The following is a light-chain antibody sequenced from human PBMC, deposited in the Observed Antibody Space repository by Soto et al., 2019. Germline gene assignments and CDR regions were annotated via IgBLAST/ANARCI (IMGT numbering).Light chain of an antibody. Sequence: EIVLTQSPGTLSVSPGERATLSCRASQTISSNYLPWNQQKPGQAPSLLINGTSSRATGIPDRFSGSGSGTDFTLTISRLEPEDSAIYYCQQYVSWTFGQGTKVEIK. J-gene: IGKJ1*01. CDR1: QTISSNY. CDR3: QQYVSWT. V-gene: IGKV3-20*01. CDR2: GTS.